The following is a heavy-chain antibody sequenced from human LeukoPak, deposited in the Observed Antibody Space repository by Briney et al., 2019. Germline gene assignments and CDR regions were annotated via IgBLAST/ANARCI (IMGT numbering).Heavy chain of an antibody. CDR1: GFTFSKYD. CDR3: AKGRTGYSSSSFDY. V-gene: IGHV3-23*01. CDR2: IDRGVGST. Sequence: GGSLRLSCAASGFTFSKYDMSWVRQAPGKGLECVSAIDRGVGSTYYADSVKGRFTISRDNSKNTLYLQMNSLRDEDTADYYCAKGRTGYSSSSFDYWGQGSLVTVSS. D-gene: IGHD6-13*01. J-gene: IGHJ4*02.